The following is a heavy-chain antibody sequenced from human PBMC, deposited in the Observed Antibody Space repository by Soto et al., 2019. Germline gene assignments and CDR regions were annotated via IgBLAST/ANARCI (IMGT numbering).Heavy chain of an antibody. Sequence: EVQLVESGGGLVRPGGSLRLSCAASGFTFSYYWMHWVRQAPGKGLVWVSRIHSDGSSTTYADFVKGRFIISRDNARKLVDLQMSSVRVEVKDVYYCARGARGAFDLWGQGTVVTVSS. CDR1: GFTFSYYW. CDR2: IHSDGSST. V-gene: IGHV3-74*01. CDR3: ARGARGAFDL. J-gene: IGHJ3*01. D-gene: IGHD1-26*01.